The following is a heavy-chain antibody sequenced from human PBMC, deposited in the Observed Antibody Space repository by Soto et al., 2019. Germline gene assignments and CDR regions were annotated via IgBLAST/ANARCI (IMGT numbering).Heavy chain of an antibody. CDR2: IAYGGTNE. J-gene: IGHJ5*02. Sequence: VAVIAYGGTNEYYADSVKGRFTISRDNSKNTLYLQMNSLRAEDTAVYYCAKGYDYGDYGVDPWGQGTLVTVSS. V-gene: IGHV3-30*18. D-gene: IGHD4-17*01. CDR3: AKGYDYGDYGVDP.